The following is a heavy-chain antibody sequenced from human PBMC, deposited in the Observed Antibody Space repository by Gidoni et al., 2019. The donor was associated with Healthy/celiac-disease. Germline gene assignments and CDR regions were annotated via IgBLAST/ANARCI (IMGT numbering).Heavy chain of an antibody. CDR3: ERGGPVTTRDAFDI. Sequence: QVQLQQWGAGLFKPSETLSLTCAVYGWSFSGYYWSWIRQPPGKGLELIGEINHSGSTNYNPYLKSRVTISVDTSKNQFSLKLSSVTAADTAVYYCERGGPVTTRDAFDIWGQGTMVTVSS. V-gene: IGHV4-34*01. CDR2: INHSGST. D-gene: IGHD4-17*01. CDR1: GWSFSGYY. J-gene: IGHJ3*02.